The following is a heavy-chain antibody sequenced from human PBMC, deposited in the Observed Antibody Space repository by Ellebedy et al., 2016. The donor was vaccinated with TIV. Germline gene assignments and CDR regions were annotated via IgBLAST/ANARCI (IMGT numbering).Heavy chain of an antibody. CDR2: IYPGDSDT. V-gene: IGHV5-51*01. CDR3: ARGDRGSGWYWDK. Sequence: GESLKISCKGSGYSFISYWIAWVRQMPGKGLECMGYIYPGDSDTSYSPSFQGQVTISVDNSISTAYLQWSSLKASDTAIYYCARGDRGSGWYWDKWGQGTLVTVSS. CDR1: GYSFISYW. D-gene: IGHD6-19*01. J-gene: IGHJ4*02.